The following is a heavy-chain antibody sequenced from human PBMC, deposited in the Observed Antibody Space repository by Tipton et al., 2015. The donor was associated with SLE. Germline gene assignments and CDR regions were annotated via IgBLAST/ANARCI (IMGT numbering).Heavy chain of an antibody. J-gene: IGHJ4*02. CDR3: ARLSIAAAGYY. V-gene: IGHV4-38-2*01. CDR2: IYHSGST. CDR1: GYSISSGYY. Sequence: TLSLTCAVSGYSISSGYYWGWIRQPPGKGLEWIGSIYHSGSTYYNPSLKSRVTISVDTSKNQFSLKLSSVTAADTAVYYCARLSIAAAGYYWGQGTLVTVSS. D-gene: IGHD6-13*01.